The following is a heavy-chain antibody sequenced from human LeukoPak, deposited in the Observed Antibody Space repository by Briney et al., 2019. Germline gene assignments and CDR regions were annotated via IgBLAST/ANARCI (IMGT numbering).Heavy chain of an antibody. Sequence: SETPSLTCAVYVGSFSGYYWSWIRQPPGKGLEWIGEINHSGSTNYNSSLKSRVTISVDTSKNQFSLKLSSVTAADTAVYYCARGYYGSGSHCCHMDVWGKGTTITVSS. CDR1: VGSFSGYY. D-gene: IGHD3-10*01. J-gene: IGHJ6*03. CDR2: INHSGST. CDR3: ARGYYGSGSHCCHMDV. V-gene: IGHV4-34*01.